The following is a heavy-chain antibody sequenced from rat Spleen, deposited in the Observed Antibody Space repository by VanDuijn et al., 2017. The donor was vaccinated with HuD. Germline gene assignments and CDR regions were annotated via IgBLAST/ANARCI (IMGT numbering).Heavy chain of an antibody. D-gene: IGHD1-10*01. V-gene: IGHV5-25*01. Sequence: EVQLVEDDGGFLQPGRPLKLSCGASGFTFSASHLAWVLHAPPKRLDWVATISSEGGNSYYRDSVKGRFTISRDSAKSTLYMQMDSLRSEDTATYYCARQDNYVGFAYWGQGTLVTVSS. J-gene: IGHJ3*01. CDR3: ARQDNYVGFAY. CDR1: GFTFSASH. CDR2: ISSEGGNS.